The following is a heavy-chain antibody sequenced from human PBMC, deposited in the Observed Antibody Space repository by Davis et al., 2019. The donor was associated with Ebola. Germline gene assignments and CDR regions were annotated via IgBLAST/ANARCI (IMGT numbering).Heavy chain of an antibody. Sequence: AASVKVSCKAYGYTFTKYYMHWVRQAPGQGLEWMGIINPSTDGTTYAQKFQGRVTMTRDTSTSTVYMELNSLRAEDTAVYYCARVDGSGDYDLFYYFYMDVWGKGTTVTVSS. V-gene: IGHV1-46*01. CDR1: GYTFTKYY. CDR3: ARVDGSGDYDLFYYFYMDV. D-gene: IGHD4-17*01. J-gene: IGHJ6*03. CDR2: INPSTDGT.